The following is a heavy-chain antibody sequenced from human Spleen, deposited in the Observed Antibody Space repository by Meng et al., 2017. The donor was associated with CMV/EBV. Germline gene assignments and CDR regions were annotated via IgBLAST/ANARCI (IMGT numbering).Heavy chain of an antibody. CDR3: ASLGGNLYYFDY. CDR2: INPNSGGT. D-gene: IGHD4-23*01. J-gene: IGHJ4*02. CDR1: GYTFTGYY. Sequence: QVQLVQAGAEVKKPGASVKVSCKASGYTFTGYYMHWVRQAPGQGLEWMGWINPNSGGTNYAQKFQGRVTITADESTSTAYMELSSLRSEDTAVYYCASLGGNLYYFDYWGQGTLVTVSS. V-gene: IGHV1-2*02.